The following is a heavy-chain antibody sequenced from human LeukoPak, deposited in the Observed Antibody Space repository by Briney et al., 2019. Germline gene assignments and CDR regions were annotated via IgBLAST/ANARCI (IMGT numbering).Heavy chain of an antibody. CDR3: ARERLRFLEWLFGY. CDR2: ISGSGGST. Sequence: GGTLRLSCAASGFTFSSYGMSWVRQVPGKGLEWVSAISGSGGSTYYADSVKGRFTISRDNSKNTLYLQMNSLRAEDTAVYYCARERLRFLEWLFGYWGQGTLVTVSS. D-gene: IGHD3-3*01. CDR1: GFTFSSYG. V-gene: IGHV3-23*01. J-gene: IGHJ4*02.